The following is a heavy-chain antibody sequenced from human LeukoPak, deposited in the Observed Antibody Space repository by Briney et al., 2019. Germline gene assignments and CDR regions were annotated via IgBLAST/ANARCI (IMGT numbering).Heavy chain of an antibody. D-gene: IGHD3-16*01. J-gene: IGHJ6*02. CDR1: GGSISSYY. V-gene: IGHV4-59*01. Sequence: SETLSLTCTVSGGSISSYYWSWIRQPPGKGLEWIGYIYYSGSTNYNPSLKSRVTISVDTSKNQFSLKLSSVTAADTAVYYCARSLGPYYYYGMDVWGQGTTVTVSS. CDR2: IYYSGST. CDR3: ARSLGPYYYYGMDV.